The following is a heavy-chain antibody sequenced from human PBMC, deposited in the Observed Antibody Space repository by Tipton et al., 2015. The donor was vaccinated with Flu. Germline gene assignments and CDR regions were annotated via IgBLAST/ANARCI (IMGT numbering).Heavy chain of an antibody. CDR1: GFTFSSHA. J-gene: IGHJ6*02. CDR3: AKTFRGTKSCPAGNDVYYVPDV. Sequence: RSLRLSCAASGFTFSSHAMHWVRQAPGKGLEWVALIWYDGSKTYYADSVKGRFTVSRDNSLNTLSLEMNSLRAEDTAVYYCAKTFRGTKSCPAGNDVYYVPDVWGQGTAVTVSS. V-gene: IGHV3-33*06. D-gene: IGHD1-26*01. CDR2: IWYDGSKT.